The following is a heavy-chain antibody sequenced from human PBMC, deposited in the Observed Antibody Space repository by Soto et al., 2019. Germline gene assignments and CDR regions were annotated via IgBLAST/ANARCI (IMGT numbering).Heavy chain of an antibody. CDR2: INPNSGGT. Sequence: ASVKVSCKASGYTFTGYYMHWVRQAPGQGLEWMGWINPNSGGTNYAQKFQGWVTMTRDTSISTAYMELSRLRSDDTAVYYCARDPLYCSCGSCYGPRPWFDPWGQGTLVTVSS. CDR1: GYTFTGYY. J-gene: IGHJ5*02. V-gene: IGHV1-2*04. CDR3: ARDPLYCSCGSCYGPRPWFDP. D-gene: IGHD2-15*01.